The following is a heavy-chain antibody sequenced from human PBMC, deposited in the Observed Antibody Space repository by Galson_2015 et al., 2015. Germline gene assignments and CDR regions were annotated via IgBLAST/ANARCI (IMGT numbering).Heavy chain of an antibody. Sequence: SLRLSCAASGFTFDDYAMHWVRQAPGKGLEWVSGISWNSGSVGYADSVKGRFTISRDNAKNSLYLQMNSLRAEDTALYYCAKDLTGGYSYGYGMDVWGQGTTVTVSS. CDR3: AKDLTGGYSYGYGMDV. CDR1: GFTFDDYA. V-gene: IGHV3-9*01. J-gene: IGHJ6*02. D-gene: IGHD5-18*01. CDR2: ISWNSGSV.